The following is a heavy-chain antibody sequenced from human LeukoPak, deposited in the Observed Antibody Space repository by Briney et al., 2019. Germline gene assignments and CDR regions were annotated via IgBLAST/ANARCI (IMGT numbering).Heavy chain of an antibody. Sequence: GRSLRLSCAASGFTLSRYWMHWVRQAPGKGLVWVSRINTDGSITTYADSVKGRFTISRDNAKNTLYLQMNSLRAEDTAVYYCGRGNDYHFGSWGQGTLVTVSS. D-gene: IGHD4-11*01. J-gene: IGHJ4*02. CDR3: GRGNDYHFGS. CDR1: GFTLSRYW. V-gene: IGHV3-74*01. CDR2: INTDGSIT.